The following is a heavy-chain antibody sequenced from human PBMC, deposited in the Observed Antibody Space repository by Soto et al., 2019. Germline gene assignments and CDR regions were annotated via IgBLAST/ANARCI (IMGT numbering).Heavy chain of an antibody. V-gene: IGHV3-74*01. CDR3: ARDSNDYYYYYMDV. Sequence: EVQLVESGGGLVQPGGSLRLSCAASGLTFSSYWMHWVRQAPGKGLVWVSRINSDGSSTSYADSVKGRFTISRDNAKNTLYLQMNSLRAEDTAVYYCARDSNDYYYYYMDVWGKGTTVTVSS. CDR2: INSDGSST. CDR1: GLTFSSYW. J-gene: IGHJ6*03.